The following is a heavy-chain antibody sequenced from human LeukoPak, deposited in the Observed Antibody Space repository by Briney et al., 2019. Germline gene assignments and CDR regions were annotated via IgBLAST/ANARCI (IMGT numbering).Heavy chain of an antibody. CDR1: GSTFSSYW. V-gene: IGHV3-74*01. J-gene: IGHJ4*02. CDR3: ARSNQADDY. D-gene: IGHD1-14*01. CDR2: INPGGSST. Sequence: GGSLGLSCAASGSTFSSYWMHWVRQVPGKGLVWVSRINPGGSSTAYADSVKGRFTISRDNAKNTLYLQMDSLRAEDTAIYYCARSNQADDYWGQGTLVTVSS.